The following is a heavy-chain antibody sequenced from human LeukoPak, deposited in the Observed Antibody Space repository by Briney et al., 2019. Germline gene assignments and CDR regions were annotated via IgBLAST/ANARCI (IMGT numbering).Heavy chain of an antibody. J-gene: IGHJ3*01. CDR1: GFTFSSYE. CDR3: ARDQAYYYDSTGYHPDAFDL. V-gene: IGHV3-48*03. CDR2: ISSIGSTI. D-gene: IGHD3-22*01. Sequence: GGSLRLSCAASGFTFSSYEMNWVRQAPGKGLEWVSYISSIGSTIYYADSVKGRFTISSDNAKNSLYLQMNSLRAEDTAVYYCARDQAYYYDSTGYHPDAFDLWGQGTMVTVSS.